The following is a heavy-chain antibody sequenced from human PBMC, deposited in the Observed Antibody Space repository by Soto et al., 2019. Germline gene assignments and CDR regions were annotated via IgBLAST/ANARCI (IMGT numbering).Heavy chain of an antibody. D-gene: IGHD1-26*01. CDR2: MNPNSGNT. CDR3: SGEAHCGSADY. J-gene: IGHJ4*02. V-gene: IGHV1-8*01. CDR1: GYTFTSYD. Sequence: QVQLVQSGAEVKKPGASVKVSCKASGYTFTSYDINWVRQATGQGPEWMGWMNPNSGNTGYAQKVQGRVTMTRNTPMSPAYIGPRRLRFEDSAVDFWSGEAHCGSADYWGQGTLVTVSS.